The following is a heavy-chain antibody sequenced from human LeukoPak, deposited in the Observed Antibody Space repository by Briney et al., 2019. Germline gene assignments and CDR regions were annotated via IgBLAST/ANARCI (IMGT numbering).Heavy chain of an antibody. V-gene: IGHV1-69*04. CDR2: IIPILGIA. CDR1: GYTFTSYG. Sequence: ASVKVSCKASGYTFTSYGISWVRQAPGQGLEWMGRIIPILGIANYAQKFQGRVTITADKSTSTAYMELSSLRSEDTAVYYCAIVEAGCSSTSCYDYWGQGTLVTVSS. J-gene: IGHJ4*02. CDR3: AIVEAGCSSTSCYDY. D-gene: IGHD2-2*01.